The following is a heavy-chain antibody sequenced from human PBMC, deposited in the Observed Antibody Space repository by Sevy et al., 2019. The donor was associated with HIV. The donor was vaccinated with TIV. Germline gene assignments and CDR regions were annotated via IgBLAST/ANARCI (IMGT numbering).Heavy chain of an antibody. CDR3: ASTYYYGSGSYYID. D-gene: IGHD3-10*01. CDR2: ISAYNGNT. Sequence: ASVKVSCKASGYTFTNYGISWVRQAPGQGLEWMGWISAYNGNTNCAQKLQGRVTMTTDTSTSTAYMELRSLRSDDTAVYYCASTYYYGSGSYYIDWGQGTLVTVSS. CDR1: GYTFTNYG. J-gene: IGHJ4*02. V-gene: IGHV1-18*01.